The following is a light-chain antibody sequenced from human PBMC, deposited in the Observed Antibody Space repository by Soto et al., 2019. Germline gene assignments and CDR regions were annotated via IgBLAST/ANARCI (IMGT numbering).Light chain of an antibody. V-gene: IGLV2-14*01. CDR2: EVS. J-gene: IGLJ3*02. CDR1: SSDVGGYNY. CDR3: SSYTSSSTRV. Sequence: QSALNQPASVSGSPGQSITISCTGTSSDVGGYNYVSWYQHHPGKAPKLMIYEVSNRPSGVYNRFSGSKSGNTASLTISGRQSEDEADYYGSSYTSSSTRVFGGGAQLTVL.